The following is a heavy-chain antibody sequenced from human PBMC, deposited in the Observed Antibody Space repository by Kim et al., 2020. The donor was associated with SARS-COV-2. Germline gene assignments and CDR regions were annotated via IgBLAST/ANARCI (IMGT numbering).Heavy chain of an antibody. CDR3: ARGGYKYYYYYYGMDV. J-gene: IGHJ6*02. Sequence: SETLSLTCTVSGGSISSGGYYWSWIRQHPGKGLEWIGYIYYSGSTYYNPSLKSRVTISVDTSKNQFSLKLSSVTAADTAVYYCARGGYKYYYYYYGMDVWGQGTTVTVSS. D-gene: IGHD1-1*01. V-gene: IGHV4-31*03. CDR2: IYYSGST. CDR1: GGSISSGGYY.